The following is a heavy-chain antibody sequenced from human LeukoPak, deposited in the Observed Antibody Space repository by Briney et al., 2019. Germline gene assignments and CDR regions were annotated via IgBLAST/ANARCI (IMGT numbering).Heavy chain of an antibody. CDR3: TKRVKYGGTWDHFAD. V-gene: IGHV3-23*01. J-gene: IGHJ4*02. CDR1: GFAFDNYR. CDR2: VNVDGGNT. Sequence: GGSLTLSCPASGFAFDNYRMSWVRPAPGKGLEWVSTVNVDGGNTYYADSVKGRFTISRDNSKSTLILQMNSLRVEDTALYYCTKRVKYGGTWDHFADWGQGTLVTVSS. D-gene: IGHD1-26*01.